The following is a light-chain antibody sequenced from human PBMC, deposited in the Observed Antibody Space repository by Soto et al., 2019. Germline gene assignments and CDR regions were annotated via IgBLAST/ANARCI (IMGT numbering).Light chain of an antibody. Sequence: EIVLTQSPGTLSLSPGERATLSCRASQSVSNTYLAWYQHKPGQAPRLLIYGASDRATGIPDRFSGSGSVTDYTLTISSLEPEDLALDCCHEYCTSPVTFGQGTKLEI. CDR2: GAS. CDR1: QSVSNTY. CDR3: HEYCTSPVT. J-gene: IGKJ2*01. V-gene: IGKV3-20*01.